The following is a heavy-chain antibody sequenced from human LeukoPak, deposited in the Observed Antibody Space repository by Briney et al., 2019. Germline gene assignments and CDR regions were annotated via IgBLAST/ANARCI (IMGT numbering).Heavy chain of an antibody. CDR2: IYYSGST. CDR3: AGGEVPYSSSWYNWFDP. Sequence: SETLSLTCTVSGGSISSGGYYWSWIRQHPGKGLEWIGYIYYSGSTYYNPSLKSRVTISVDTSKNQFSLKLSSVTAADTAVYYCAGGEVPYSSSWYNWFDPWGQGTLVTVSS. CDR1: GGSISSGGYY. V-gene: IGHV4-31*03. D-gene: IGHD6-13*01. J-gene: IGHJ5*02.